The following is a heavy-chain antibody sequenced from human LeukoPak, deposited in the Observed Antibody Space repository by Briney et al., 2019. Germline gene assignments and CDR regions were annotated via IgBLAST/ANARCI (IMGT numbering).Heavy chain of an antibody. CDR1: GFTFSSYW. CDR2: IKQDGSEK. CDR3: ARDDSSSWYYFDY. J-gene: IGHJ4*02. V-gene: IGHV3-7*01. D-gene: IGHD6-13*01. Sequence: PGGSLRLACAASGFTFSSYWMSWVRQAPGKGLEWVANIKQDGSEKYYVDSVKGRFTISRDNSKNTLYLQTNSLRAEDTAVYYCARDDSSSWYYFDYWGQGTLVTVSS.